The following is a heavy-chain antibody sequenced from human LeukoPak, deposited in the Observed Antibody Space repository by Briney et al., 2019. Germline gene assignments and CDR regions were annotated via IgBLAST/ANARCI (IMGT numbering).Heavy chain of an antibody. CDR3: ARSVVTLYWYFDL. D-gene: IGHD4-23*01. CDR2: ISHSGST. J-gene: IGHJ2*01. CDR1: GGSISSNNW. V-gene: IGHV4-4*02. Sequence: SGTLSLTCAVSGGSISSNNWWSWVRQPPGKGLEWIGEISHSGSTGYNPSLKSRVTISLDTSKNQFSLKLSSVTTADTAVYYCARSVVTLYWYFDLWGRGTLVTVSS.